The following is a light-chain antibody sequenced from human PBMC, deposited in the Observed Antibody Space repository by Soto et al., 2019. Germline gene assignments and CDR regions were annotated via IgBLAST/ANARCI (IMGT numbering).Light chain of an antibody. CDR3: QQYGSSPPIT. Sequence: EIVLTQSPGTLSLSPGERATLSCRASQSVSSSYLAWYQQKLGQAPRLLIYGASNRATGIPDRFSGSGSGTDFTLTISRLELEDFAVYYCQQYGSSPPITFGQGTRLEIK. CDR2: GAS. V-gene: IGKV3-20*01. J-gene: IGKJ5*01. CDR1: QSVSSSY.